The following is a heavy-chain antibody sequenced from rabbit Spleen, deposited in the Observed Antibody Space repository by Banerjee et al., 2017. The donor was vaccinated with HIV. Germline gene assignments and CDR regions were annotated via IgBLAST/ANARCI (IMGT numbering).Heavy chain of an antibody. J-gene: IGHJ6*01. CDR2: IDPIFGVS. CDR3: ARSTYGYDDYADLYYAAMDL. D-gene: IGHD6-1*01. Sequence: QSLEESGGGLVKPGGTLTLTCTVSGFDISKYGVTWVRQAPGKGLEWIGYIDPIFGVSYYATWVNGRFTISSHNAQNTLYLQLSSLTAADTATYFCARSTYGYDDYADLYYAAMDLWGPGTLVTVS. V-gene: IGHV1S28*01. CDR1: GFDISKYG.